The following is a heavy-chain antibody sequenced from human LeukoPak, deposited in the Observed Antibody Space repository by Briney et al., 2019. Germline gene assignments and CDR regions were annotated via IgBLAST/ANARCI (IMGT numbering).Heavy chain of an antibody. V-gene: IGHV3-48*04. J-gene: IGHJ4*02. D-gene: IGHD3-22*01. CDR2: ISGSSTIK. CDR3: ARTMYDTSGNPNDC. CDR1: GFTFSIYS. Sequence: GGSLRLSCAASGFTFSIYSMNWVRQAPGKGLQWISDISGSSTIKKYADSVKGRFTISRDNTKNSLYLQINSLRVEDTAVYYCARTMYDTSGNPNDCWGQGTLVTVSS.